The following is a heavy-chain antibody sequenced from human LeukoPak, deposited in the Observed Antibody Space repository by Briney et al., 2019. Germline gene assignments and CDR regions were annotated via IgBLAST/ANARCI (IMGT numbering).Heavy chain of an antibody. CDR3: ARGTYSDFWSGYTNWFDP. CDR2: IYYSGST. D-gene: IGHD3-3*01. Sequence: PSETLSLTCTVSGGSISSGDYYWSWIRQPPGKGLEWIGYIYYSGSTYYNPSLKSRVTISVDTSKNQFSLKLSSVTAADTAVYYCARGTYSDFWSGYTNWFDPWGQGTLVTVSS. CDR1: GGSISSGDYY. J-gene: IGHJ5*02. V-gene: IGHV4-30-4*08.